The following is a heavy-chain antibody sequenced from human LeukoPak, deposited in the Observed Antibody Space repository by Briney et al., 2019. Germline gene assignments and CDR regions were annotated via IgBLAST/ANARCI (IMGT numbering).Heavy chain of an antibody. V-gene: IGHV3-48*03. J-gene: IGHJ4*02. D-gene: IGHD2-2*01. CDR3: ARVGCFSSTSCYRGSDY. CDR2: ISSSGSTI. Sequence: GGSLRLSCAASGFTFSSYEMNWVRQGPGKGLEWVSYISSSGSTIYYADSVKGRFTISRDNAKNSLYLQMNSLRAEDTAVYYCARVGCFSSTSCYRGSDYWGQGTLVTVSS. CDR1: GFTFSSYE.